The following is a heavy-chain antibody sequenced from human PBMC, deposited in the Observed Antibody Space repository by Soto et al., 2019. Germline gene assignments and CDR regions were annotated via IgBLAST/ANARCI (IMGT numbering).Heavy chain of an antibody. CDR1: GDSVSSNSAG. J-gene: IGHJ4*02. V-gene: IGHV6-1*01. Sequence: SQTLSLTCAITGDSVSSNSAGWSWVRQSPSRGLEWLGRTYYRSKWYNDYAVSVKSRITINPDTSKNQFSLQLNSVTPEDTAVYYCARGLGSGRFDYWGQGTLVTVSS. CDR3: ARGLGSGRFDY. CDR2: TYYRSKWYN. D-gene: IGHD2-15*01.